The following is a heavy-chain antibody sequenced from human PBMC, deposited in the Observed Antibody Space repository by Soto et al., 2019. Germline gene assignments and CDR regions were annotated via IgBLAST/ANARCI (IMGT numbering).Heavy chain of an antibody. Sequence: GGSLRLSCVGSGFTFSTYSINWVRQAPGKGLEWVSAISGSGGSTYYADSVKGRFTISRDNSKNTLYLQMNSLRAEDTAVYYCAKDVYAPPDDAFDIWGQGTMVTVSS. CDR2: ISGSGGST. V-gene: IGHV3-23*01. CDR1: GFTFSTYS. J-gene: IGHJ3*02. CDR3: AKDVYAPPDDAFDI. D-gene: IGHD2-2*01.